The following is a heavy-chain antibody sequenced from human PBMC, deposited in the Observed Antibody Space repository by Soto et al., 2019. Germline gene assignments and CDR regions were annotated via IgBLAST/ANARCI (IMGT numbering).Heavy chain of an antibody. J-gene: IGHJ4*02. D-gene: IGHD2-15*01. CDR1: GFTFSSYS. CDR3: ARDIDG. CDR2: ISSSSSTK. V-gene: IGHV3-48*01. Sequence: EVQVVESGGGLVQPGGSLRLSCAASGFTFSSYSMNWVRQAPGKGLEWVSYISSSSSTKFYADSVKGRFTISRANSRKSLYLQMNSLIAEATAVYYCARDIDGGGQGTLVTVSS.